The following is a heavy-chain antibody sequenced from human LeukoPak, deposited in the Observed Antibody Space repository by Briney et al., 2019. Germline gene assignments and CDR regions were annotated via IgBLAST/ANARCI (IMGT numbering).Heavy chain of an antibody. J-gene: IGHJ5*02. CDR2: ISSNGIGI. CDR1: GFSFSSYV. D-gene: IGHD1-26*01. Sequence: PGGSLRLSCAASGFSFSSYVMHWVRQAPGKGLQYVSGISSNGIGIYYVNSVKGRFTISRDNSKNTLYLQMGSLRAEDMAVYYCARGPPYSGSYLIPNWFDPWGQGTLATVSS. V-gene: IGHV3-64*01. CDR3: ARGPPYSGSYLIPNWFDP.